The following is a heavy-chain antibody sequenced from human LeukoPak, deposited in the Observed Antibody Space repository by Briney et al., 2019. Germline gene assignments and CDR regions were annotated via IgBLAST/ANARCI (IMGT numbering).Heavy chain of an antibody. CDR1: GFTVSSTY. CDR3: ASRHCSGGDCYFAGADPFDH. J-gene: IGHJ4*02. CDR2: IYKDGKI. D-gene: IGHD2-21*01. V-gene: IGHV3-53*01. Sequence: GGSLRLSWAASGFTVSSTYMSWVRQAPGKGLEWVSVIYKDGKIYYIDSVKGRFTISRDTSKNTLYLQMNSLRVEDTAVYYCASRHCSGGDCYFAGADPFDHWGQGTLVTVSS.